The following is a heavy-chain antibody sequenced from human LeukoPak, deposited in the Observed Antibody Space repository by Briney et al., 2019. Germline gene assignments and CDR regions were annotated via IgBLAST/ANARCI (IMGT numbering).Heavy chain of an antibody. Sequence: PGGSLRLSCAASGLNLDAYAMHWVRQAPGKGPEWVSLISGDGTITYYADSAKGRFTISRDNSKNSLFLEMNSLRSEDTALYYCAKDTPLFYHYYGIDVWGQGTTVTVSS. CDR2: ISGDGTIT. D-gene: IGHD3-16*02. J-gene: IGHJ6*02. CDR1: GLNLDAYA. V-gene: IGHV3-43*02. CDR3: AKDTPLFYHYYGIDV.